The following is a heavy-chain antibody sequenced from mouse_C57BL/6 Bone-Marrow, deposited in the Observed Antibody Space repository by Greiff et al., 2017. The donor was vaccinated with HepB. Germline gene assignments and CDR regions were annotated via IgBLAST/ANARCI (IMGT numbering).Heavy chain of an antibody. CDR2: IYPGDGDT. Sequence: VQLQQSGPELVKPGASVKISCKASGYAFSSSWMNWVKQRPGKGLEWIGRIYPGDGDTNYNGKFKGTATLTADKSSSTAYMQLSSLTSEDSAVYFCAIRALANWDDYWGQGTTLTVSS. CDR3: AIRALANWDDY. V-gene: IGHV1-82*01. D-gene: IGHD4-1*01. J-gene: IGHJ2*01. CDR1: GYAFSSSW.